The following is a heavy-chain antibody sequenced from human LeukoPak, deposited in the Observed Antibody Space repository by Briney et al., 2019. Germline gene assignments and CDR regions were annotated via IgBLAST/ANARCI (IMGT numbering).Heavy chain of an antibody. V-gene: IGHV3-23*01. CDR2: ISGSGIST. J-gene: IGHJ4*02. CDR1: GFTFSIYS. D-gene: IGHD6-19*01. CDR3: ARRSGIAVAGAFDY. Sequence: GGSLRLSCAASGFTFSIYSMNWVRQAPGKGLEWVSHISGSGISTYYADSVKGRFTFSRDNSKNTLYLQMNSLRAEDTAVYYCARRSGIAVAGAFDYWGQGTLVTVSS.